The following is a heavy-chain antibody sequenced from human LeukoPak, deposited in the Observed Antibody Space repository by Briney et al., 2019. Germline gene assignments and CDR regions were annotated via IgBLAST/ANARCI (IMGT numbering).Heavy chain of an antibody. Sequence: GALRLSCAASGFTFSSYGMHWVRQAPGKGLEWVAVISYDGSNEDYADSVKGRFTISRDKSKNTLYLQMDSLRIEDTAVYYCAKDKGSVVTATLGLEYWGQGALVTVSS. J-gene: IGHJ4*02. D-gene: IGHD2-21*02. V-gene: IGHV3-30*18. CDR2: ISYDGSNE. CDR1: GFTFSSYG. CDR3: AKDKGSVVTATLGLEY.